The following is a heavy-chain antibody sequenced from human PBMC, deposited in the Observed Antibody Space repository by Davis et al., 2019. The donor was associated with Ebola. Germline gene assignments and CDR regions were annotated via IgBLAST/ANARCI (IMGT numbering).Heavy chain of an antibody. CDR1: AGSISSSSYY. CDR3: ARHLGSANDAFDI. CDR2: IYYSGST. V-gene: IGHV4-39*01. J-gene: IGHJ3*02. Sequence: MPSETLSLTCTVSAGSISSSSYYWAWIRQPPGKGLEWLGSIYYSGSTYYNPSLKSRVTISVDTSKNQFSLKLSSVTAADTAVYYCARHLGSANDAFDIWGQGTMVIVSS.